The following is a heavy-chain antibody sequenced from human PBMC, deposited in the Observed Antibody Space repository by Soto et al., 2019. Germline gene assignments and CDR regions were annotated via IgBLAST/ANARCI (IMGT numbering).Heavy chain of an antibody. D-gene: IGHD1-26*01. V-gene: IGHV1-69*06. CDR1: GGTFSSYA. CDR2: IIPIFGTA. CDR3: ARERVGATEAFDI. J-gene: IGHJ3*02. Sequence: GASVKVSCKASGGTFSSYAISWVRQAPGQGLEWMGGIIPIFGTANYAQKFQGRVTITADKSTSTAYMELSSLRSEDTAVYYCARERVGATEAFDIWGQGTMVTVSS.